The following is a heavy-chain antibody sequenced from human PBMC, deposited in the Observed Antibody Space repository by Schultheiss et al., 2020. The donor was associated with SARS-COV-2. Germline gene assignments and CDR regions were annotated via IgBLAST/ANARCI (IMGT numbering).Heavy chain of an antibody. CDR2: IYFSGNS. CDR3: VRPYDSI. D-gene: IGHD3-22*01. Sequence: SETLSLTCTVSGGSISGSSYYWGWIRQPPGKGLEWVGSIYFSGNSYYSPSLKGRITISVDTSKNQFSLNLTSVTAADTAVYYCVRPYDSIWGQGILVTVSS. CDR1: GGSISGSSYY. V-gene: IGHV4-39*01. J-gene: IGHJ4*02.